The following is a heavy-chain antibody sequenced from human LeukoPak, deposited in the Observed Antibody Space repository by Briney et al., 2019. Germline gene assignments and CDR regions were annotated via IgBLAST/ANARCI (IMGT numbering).Heavy chain of an antibody. J-gene: IGHJ6*03. V-gene: IGHV3-21*01. Sequence: GGSLRLSCAASGFTFSSNSMNWVRQAPGKGLEWVSSISSSSSYIYYADSVRGRFTISRDNAKNSLYLQMNSLRAEDTAVYYCARGGRGYCSSTSCYTNYYYYMDVWGKGTTVTVSS. CDR3: ARGGRGYCSSTSCYTNYYYYMDV. CDR1: GFTFSSNS. CDR2: ISSSSSYI. D-gene: IGHD2-2*02.